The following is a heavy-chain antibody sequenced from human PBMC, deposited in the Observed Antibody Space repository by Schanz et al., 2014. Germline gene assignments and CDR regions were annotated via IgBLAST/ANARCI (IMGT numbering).Heavy chain of an antibody. J-gene: IGHJ6*03. Sequence: VQLVESGGGLVKPGGSLRLSCAASGFTFSTYYMNWVRQAPGEGLEWVAFIRVDASHKYYADSVKGRFTISRDNFKNTLFLQMNSLRAEDTAAYYCARGGSSGYDFSIYYMDVWGKGTTVTVSS. V-gene: IGHV3-30*02. CDR2: IRVDASHK. CDR3: ARGGSSGYDFSIYYMDV. CDR1: GFTFSTYY. D-gene: IGHD5-12*01.